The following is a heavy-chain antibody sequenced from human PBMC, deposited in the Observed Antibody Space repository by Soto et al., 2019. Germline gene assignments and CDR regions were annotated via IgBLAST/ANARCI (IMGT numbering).Heavy chain of an antibody. Sequence: SETLSLTCTVSGGSISSYYWSWIRQHPGKGLEWIGYIYYSGSTYYNPSLKSRVTISVDTSKNQFSLKLSSVTAADTAVYYCARDQDYYDSSGYYTSGYFDYWGQGTLVTVSS. D-gene: IGHD3-22*01. CDR1: GGSISSYY. CDR3: ARDQDYYDSSGYYTSGYFDY. J-gene: IGHJ4*02. V-gene: IGHV4-59*06. CDR2: IYYSGST.